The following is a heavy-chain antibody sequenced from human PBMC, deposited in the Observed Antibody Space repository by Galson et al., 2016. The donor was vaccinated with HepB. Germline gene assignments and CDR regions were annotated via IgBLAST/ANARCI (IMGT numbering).Heavy chain of an antibody. D-gene: IGHD6-19*01. Sequence: SLRLSCATSGFTFTDYPMTWVRQAPGKGLEWVSTVGTGHFTHYAESVKGRFIVSRDNSENTLYLQMNSLRPDDTALYFCAREGYSSGHCGAFDIWGRGTVVAVSS. CDR1: GFTFTDYP. CDR3: AREGYSSGHCGAFDI. CDR2: VGTGHFT. V-gene: IGHV3-23*01. J-gene: IGHJ3*02.